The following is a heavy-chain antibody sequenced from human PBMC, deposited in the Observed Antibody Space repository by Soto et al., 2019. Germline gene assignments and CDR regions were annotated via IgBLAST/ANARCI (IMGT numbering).Heavy chain of an antibody. V-gene: IGHV1-2*04. J-gene: IGHJ5*02. Sequence: QVQLVQSGAEVKKPGASVKVSCKASGYTFTGYYIHWVRQAPGQGLEWMGWINPNSGGTNYAQKFEGWATMTRDPSISKAYRELSRLRSDDTAVYYCARDGVPLSDYYVSSSNWFDPWGKGTLVTVSS. CDR1: GYTFTGYY. CDR2: INPNSGGT. CDR3: ARDGVPLSDYYVSSSNWFDP. D-gene: IGHD3-22*01.